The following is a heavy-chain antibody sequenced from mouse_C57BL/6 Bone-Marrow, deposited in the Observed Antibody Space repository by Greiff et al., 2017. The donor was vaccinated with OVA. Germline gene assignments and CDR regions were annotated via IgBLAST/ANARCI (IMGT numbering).Heavy chain of an antibody. V-gene: IGHV1-52*01. CDR2: IDPSDSET. D-gene: IGHD1-1*01. Sequence: QVQLQQPGAELVRPGSSVKLSCKASGYTFTSYWMQWVKQRPIQGLEWIGNIDPSDSETHYNQKFKNKATLTVDKSSSTAYLQLSSLTSEDSAVYYCAYGTRYCSFFAVWGPGTTVTVSS. CDR1: GYTFTSYW. CDR3: AYGTRYCSFFAV. J-gene: IGHJ1*01.